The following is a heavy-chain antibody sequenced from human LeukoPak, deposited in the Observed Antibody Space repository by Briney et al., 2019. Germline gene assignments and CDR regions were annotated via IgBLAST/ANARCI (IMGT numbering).Heavy chain of an antibody. D-gene: IGHD3-9*01. CDR3: ARDRPYDILTGYDAFDI. CDR2: IYYSGST. J-gene: IGHJ3*02. CDR1: GGSISSYY. Sequence: SETLSLTCTVSGGSISSYYWSWIRQPPGKGLEWIGYIYYSGSTNYNPSLKSRVTISVDTSMNQFSLKLSSVTAADTAVYYCARDRPYDILTGYDAFDIWGQGTMVTVSS. V-gene: IGHV4-59*01.